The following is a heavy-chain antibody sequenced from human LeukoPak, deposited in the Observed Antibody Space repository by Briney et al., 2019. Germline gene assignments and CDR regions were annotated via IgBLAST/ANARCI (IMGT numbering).Heavy chain of an antibody. Sequence: GGSLRLSCAASGFTFSSYGMHWVRQAPGKGLEWVTFIRYDGSNKYYADSVKGRFTISRDNSKNTLYLQMNSLRAEDTAVYYCATPGQWLVRGYFDYWGQGTLVTVSS. D-gene: IGHD6-19*01. CDR2: IRYDGSNK. J-gene: IGHJ4*02. V-gene: IGHV3-30*02. CDR1: GFTFSSYG. CDR3: ATPGQWLVRGYFDY.